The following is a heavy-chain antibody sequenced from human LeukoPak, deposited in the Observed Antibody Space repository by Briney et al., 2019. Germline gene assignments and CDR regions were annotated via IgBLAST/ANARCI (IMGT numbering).Heavy chain of an antibody. J-gene: IGHJ4*02. CDR2: IYYSGST. CDR1: GGSISSSSYY. D-gene: IGHD2-8*01. Sequence: SETLSLTCTVSGGSISSSSYYWGWIRQPPGKGLEWIGSIYYSGSTYYNPSLKSRVTISVDTSKNQFSLKLSSVTAADTAVYYCARFNGGTYSDYWGQGTLVTVSS. V-gene: IGHV4-39*01. CDR3: ARFNGGTYSDY.